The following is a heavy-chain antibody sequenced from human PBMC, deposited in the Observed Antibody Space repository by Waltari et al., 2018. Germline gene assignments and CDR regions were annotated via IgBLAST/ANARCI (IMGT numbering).Heavy chain of an antibody. J-gene: IGHJ3*02. Sequence: QVQLQESGPGLVKPSETLSLTCTVSGGSISSYYWSWIRQPPGKGLEWIGYIYYSGSTNHNPSLKGRVTISVDTSKNQFSLKLSSVTAADTAVYYCARGRDGYNDDAFDSWGQGTMVTVSS. CDR2: IYYSGST. CDR3: ARGRDGYNDDAFDS. CDR1: GGSISSYY. D-gene: IGHD3-16*01. V-gene: IGHV4-59*01.